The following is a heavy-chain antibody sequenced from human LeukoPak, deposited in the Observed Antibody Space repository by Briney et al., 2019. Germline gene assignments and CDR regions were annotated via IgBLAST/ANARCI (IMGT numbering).Heavy chain of an antibody. J-gene: IGHJ4*02. CDR1: GFMFSNYE. V-gene: IGHV3-48*03. CDR3: ARDRAVISGCFDY. Sequence: GGSLGLSCAASGFMFSNYEMHWVRQAPGKGLEWVSYISSSGSTIYYADSVKGRFTISRDNAKNSLYLQMNSLRAEDTAVYYCARDRAVISGCFDYWGQGTLVTVSS. CDR2: ISSSGSTI. D-gene: IGHD6-19*01.